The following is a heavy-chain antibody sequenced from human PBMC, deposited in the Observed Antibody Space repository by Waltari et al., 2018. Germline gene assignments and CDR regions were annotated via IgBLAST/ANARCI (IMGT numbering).Heavy chain of an antibody. D-gene: IGHD5-18*01. CDR2: ISYDGSDE. J-gene: IGHJ4*02. V-gene: IGHV3-30*07. Sequence: QVQLVESGGGVVHPGRSLRLSCDASGFTFRSHAMHRVRQAPGQGLEWVAGISYDGSDEYYADSVRGRFTISRDDSKDTVNLQMNSLRPEDTAVYYCARDGPLQIQSWYSFDYWGQGTLVTVSS. CDR3: ARDGPLQIQSWYSFDY. CDR1: GFTFRSHA.